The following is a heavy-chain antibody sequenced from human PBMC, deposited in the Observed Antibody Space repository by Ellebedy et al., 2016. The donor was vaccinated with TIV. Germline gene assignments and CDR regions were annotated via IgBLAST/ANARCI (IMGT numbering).Heavy chain of an antibody. D-gene: IGHD4-23*01. CDR3: ARDLGGYGGNDDAFDI. J-gene: IGHJ3*02. Sequence: GGSLRLSXAASGFTFSSYSMNWVRQAPGKGLEWVSSISSSSSYIYYADSVKGRFTISRDNAKNSLYLQMNSLRAEDTAVYYCARDLGGYGGNDDAFDIWGQGTMVTVSS. CDR1: GFTFSSYS. V-gene: IGHV3-21*01. CDR2: ISSSSSYI.